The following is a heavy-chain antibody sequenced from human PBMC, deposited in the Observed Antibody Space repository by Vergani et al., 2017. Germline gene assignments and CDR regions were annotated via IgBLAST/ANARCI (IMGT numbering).Heavy chain of an antibody. V-gene: IGHV1-69*02. CDR2: IIPILGIA. J-gene: IGHJ1*01. D-gene: IGHD6-13*01. CDR1: GGTFSSYT. Sequence: QVQLVQSGAEVKKPGSSVKVSCKASGGTFSSYTISWVRQAPGQGLEWMGRIIPILGIANYAQKFQGRVTITADKSTSTAYMELSSLRSEDTAVYYCASGGGEQQLPSLLYFQHWGQGTLVTVSS. CDR3: ASGGGEQQLPSLLYFQH.